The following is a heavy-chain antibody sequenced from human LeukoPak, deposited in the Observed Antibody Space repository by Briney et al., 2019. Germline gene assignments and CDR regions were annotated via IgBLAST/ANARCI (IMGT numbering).Heavy chain of an antibody. CDR1: GFTFDDYA. CDR3: AKVLWFGELLTSLHYFDY. V-gene: IGHV3-9*01. Sequence: PGGSLRLSCAASGFTFDDYAMHWVRQAPGKGLEWVSGISWNSGSIGYADSVKGRFTISRDNAKNTLYLQMNSLRAEDTAVYYCAKVLWFGELLTSLHYFDYWGQGTLVTVSS. J-gene: IGHJ4*02. CDR2: ISWNSGSI. D-gene: IGHD3-10*01.